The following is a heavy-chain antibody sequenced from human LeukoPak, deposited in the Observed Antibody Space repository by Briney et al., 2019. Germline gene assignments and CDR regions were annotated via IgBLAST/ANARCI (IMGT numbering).Heavy chain of an antibody. Sequence: GGSLRLSCAASGVTVGNNYMIWVRQAPGKGLEWVSRIYSGGATYYVDSVKGRFTISRDSSKNTLFLQMNSLRAEDTAVYYCARDPPAVKSGTYGWGQGTLVTVSS. CDR2: IYSGGAT. J-gene: IGHJ4*02. V-gene: IGHV3-66*01. D-gene: IGHD4-11*01. CDR1: GVTVGNNY. CDR3: ARDPPAVKSGTYG.